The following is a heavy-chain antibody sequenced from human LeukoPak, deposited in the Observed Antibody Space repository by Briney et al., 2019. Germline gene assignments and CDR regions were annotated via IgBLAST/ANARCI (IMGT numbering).Heavy chain of an antibody. V-gene: IGHV4-59*01. CDR1: GGSLSSYY. CDR2: IYYSET. D-gene: IGHD6-19*01. Sequence: PSEPLSLTCTVSGGSLSSYYWSWTRQPAGRGLEWIGYIYYSETNYNPSLQSRVTISLDMSKNQFSLKLSSVTAADTAVYYCARVGYSSEADYWGEGTLVTVSS. CDR3: ARVGYSSEADY. J-gene: IGHJ4*02.